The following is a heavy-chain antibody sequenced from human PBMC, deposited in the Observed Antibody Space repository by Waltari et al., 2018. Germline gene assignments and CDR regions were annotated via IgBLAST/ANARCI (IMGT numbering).Heavy chain of an antibody. CDR2: INHSGST. Sequence: QVQLQQWGAGLLKPSETLSLTCAVYGGSFSGYYWSWIRKPPGKGLEWIGEINHSGSTNSNPSLKSRVTRSVDTSKNQFSLKLSSVTAADTAVYYCARGGRITMIVVVIRRAFDIWGQGTMVTVSS. V-gene: IGHV4-34*01. CDR1: GGSFSGYY. J-gene: IGHJ3*02. CDR3: ARGGRITMIVVVIRRAFDI. D-gene: IGHD3-22*01.